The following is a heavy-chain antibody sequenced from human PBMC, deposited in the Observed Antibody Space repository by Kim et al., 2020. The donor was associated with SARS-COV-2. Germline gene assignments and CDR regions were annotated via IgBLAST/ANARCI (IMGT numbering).Heavy chain of an antibody. D-gene: IGHD3-22*01. V-gene: IGHV1-69*13. CDR2: IIPIFGTA. Sequence: SVKVSCKASGGTFSSYAISWVRQAPGQGLEWMGGIIPIFGTANYAQKFQGRVTITADESTSTAYMELSSLRSEDTAVYYCARGNYYDSSGYYPEGAFDIWGQGTMVTVSS. CDR3: ARGNYYDSSGYYPEGAFDI. J-gene: IGHJ3*02. CDR1: GGTFSSYA.